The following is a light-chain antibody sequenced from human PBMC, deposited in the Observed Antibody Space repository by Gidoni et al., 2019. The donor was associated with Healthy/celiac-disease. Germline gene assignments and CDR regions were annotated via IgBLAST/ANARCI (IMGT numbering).Light chain of an antibody. J-gene: IGKJ1*01. Sequence: DIPLPQSPSSLSASVADRVTITCRASQGISNYLAWYQQKPGKVPKLLIYAASNLQSGVPSRFSGSGSGTDFTLTISSLQPEDVATYYCQKYNSAPQTFGQGTKVEIK. V-gene: IGKV1-27*01. CDR1: QGISNY. CDR3: QKYNSAPQT. CDR2: AAS.